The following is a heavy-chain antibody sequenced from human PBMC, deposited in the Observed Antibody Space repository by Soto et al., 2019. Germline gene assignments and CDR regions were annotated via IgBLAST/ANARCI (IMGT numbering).Heavy chain of an antibody. D-gene: IGHD6-19*01. CDR2: ISYDGSNK. CDR1: GSTFSSYA. J-gene: IGHJ4*02. V-gene: IGHV3-30-3*01. CDR3: ASGPIAVAGPY. Sequence: PGGSLRPSCAASGSTFSSYAMHWVRQAPGKGLEWVAVISYDGSNKYYADSVKGQFTISRDNSKNTLYLQMNSLRAEDTAVYYCASGPIAVAGPYWGQGTLVTVSS.